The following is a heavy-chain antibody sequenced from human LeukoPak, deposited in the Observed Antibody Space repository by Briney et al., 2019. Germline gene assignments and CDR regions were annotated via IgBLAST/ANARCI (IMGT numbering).Heavy chain of an antibody. D-gene: IGHD3-22*01. CDR1: GGSIRSSSSTYY. Sequence: SETLSLTCTVSGGSIRSSSSTYYWGWIRQSPGKGLDWIGTIYYSGTTYDNPSLKSRVTISVDTSKNQFSLRLSSVTAADTAVYYCARAARPDYYDSPFDYWGQGTLVTVSS. V-gene: IGHV4-39*01. CDR2: IYYSGTT. CDR3: ARAARPDYYDSPFDY. J-gene: IGHJ4*02.